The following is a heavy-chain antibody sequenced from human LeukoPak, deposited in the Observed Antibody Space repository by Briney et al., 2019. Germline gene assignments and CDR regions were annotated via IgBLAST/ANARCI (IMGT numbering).Heavy chain of an antibody. V-gene: IGHV3-23*01. J-gene: IGHJ4*02. CDR3: EKDLSRAVVVRGYYFDY. CDR2: ISGSGGST. D-gene: IGHD3-22*01. Sequence: GGSLRLSSAASGFTFNSYGMIWLPHAPGKGLEGGSTISGSGGSTYYADPVKGRFTISRDNSKNTLYLQMNSLRAEDTAVYYCEKDLSRAVVVRGYYFDYWGQGTLVTVSS. CDR1: GFTFNSYG.